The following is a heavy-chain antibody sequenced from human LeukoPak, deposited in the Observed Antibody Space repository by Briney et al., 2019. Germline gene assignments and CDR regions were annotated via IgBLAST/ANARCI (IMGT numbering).Heavy chain of an antibody. CDR2: INHRGST. J-gene: IGHJ4*02. V-gene: IGHV4-34*01. CDR1: GGSFSGYY. Sequence: PSETLSLTCDVYGGSFSGYYWSWIRQPPGKGLEWIGEINHRGSTNYNPSLKSRVTISVDTSKNQFSLKLTSVTAADAAVYYCARGGIVVATDYWCQGTLVTVSS. D-gene: IGHD6-19*01. CDR3: ARGGIVVATDY.